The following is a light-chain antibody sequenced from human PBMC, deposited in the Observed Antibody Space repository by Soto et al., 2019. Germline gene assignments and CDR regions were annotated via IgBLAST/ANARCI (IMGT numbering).Light chain of an antibody. CDR2: GAS. V-gene: IGKV3-20*01. CDR3: QHYDNTPPSVT. Sequence: IVLTQSPGTLSLSPGERATLSCRASQSVSSSYLAWYQQKPGQAPRLLLYGASSRATGIPDRFSGSGSGTDFILTISRLEPEDFAVYYCQHYDNTPPSVTFGPGTKVDIK. J-gene: IGKJ3*01. CDR1: QSVSSSY.